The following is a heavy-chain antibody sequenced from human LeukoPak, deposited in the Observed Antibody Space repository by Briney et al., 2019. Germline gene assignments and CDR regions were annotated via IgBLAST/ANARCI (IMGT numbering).Heavy chain of an antibody. CDR2: INHSGST. CDR3: ATQGEFLDTDY. CDR1: GGSFSCYY. J-gene: IGHJ4*02. D-gene: IGHD3/OR15-3a*01. Sequence: SETLSLTCAVYGGSFSCYYWSWIRQPPGKGLEWIGEINHSGSTNYNPSLKSRVTISVDTSKNQFSLKLSSVTAADTAVYYCATQGEFLDTDYWGQGTLVTVSS. V-gene: IGHV4-34*01.